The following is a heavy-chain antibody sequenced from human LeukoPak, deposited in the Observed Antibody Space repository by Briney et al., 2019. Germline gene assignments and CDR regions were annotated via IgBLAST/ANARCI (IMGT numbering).Heavy chain of an antibody. CDR3: VSFYETY. CDR1: GSYW. J-gene: IGHJ4*02. Sequence: GGSLRLSCAAFGSYWMHWVRQAPGKGLVWVSHINSDGSWTSYADSVKGRFTISKDNAKNTVYLQMNNLRAEDTAVYYCVSFYETYWGRGTLVTVSS. CDR2: INSDGSWT. D-gene: IGHD2/OR15-2a*01. V-gene: IGHV3-74*01.